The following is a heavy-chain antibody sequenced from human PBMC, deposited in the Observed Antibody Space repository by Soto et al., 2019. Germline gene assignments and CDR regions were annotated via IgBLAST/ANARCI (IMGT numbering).Heavy chain of an antibody. Sequence: PGGSLRLSCAASGFTFGDYYMSWIRQAPGEGLEWVSYISSSSSYIYYVDSVKGRFTISRDNAKNSLYLQMNSLRAEDTAVYYCARVPVSYGLDWTYYYYMDVWGKGTTVTVSS. V-gene: IGHV3-11*06. CDR3: ARVPVSYGLDWTYYYYMDV. CDR2: ISSSSSYI. D-gene: IGHD1-26*01. J-gene: IGHJ6*03. CDR1: GFTFGDYY.